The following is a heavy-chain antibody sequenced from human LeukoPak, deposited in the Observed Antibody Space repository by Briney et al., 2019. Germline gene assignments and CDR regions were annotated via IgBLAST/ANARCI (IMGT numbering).Heavy chain of an antibody. V-gene: IGHV3-30*18. CDR1: VFTFISYG. CDR2: ISYDGSNK. CDR3: AKDRYRYGSGSYSRYFDY. Sequence: PGRSLRLSCAAPVFTFISYGMHSVRQAPGKGLWCVSVISYDGSNKYYADSVKGRFIISRDNSKNTLYLQMNSLRAEDTAVYYCAKDRYRYGSGSYSRYFDYWGQGTLVTVSS. J-gene: IGHJ4*02. D-gene: IGHD3-10*01.